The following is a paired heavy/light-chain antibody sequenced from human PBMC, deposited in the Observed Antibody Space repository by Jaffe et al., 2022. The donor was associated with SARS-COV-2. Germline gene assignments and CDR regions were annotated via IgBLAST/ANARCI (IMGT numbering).Heavy chain of an antibody. D-gene: IGHD5-12*01. J-gene: IGHJ4*02. Sequence: EVQLVQSGAEVKKPGESLKISCKGSGYSFTNYWIGWVRQMPGKGLEWMGTIYPADSDTRYSPSSQGQVTISADKSINTAYLQWSSLKASDTAMYYCARSAYSGFGFDFWGQGTLVTVSS. CDR3: ARSAYSGFGFDF. CDR1: GYSFTNYW. V-gene: IGHV5-51*01. CDR2: IYPADSDT.
Light chain of an antibody. J-gene: IGLJ3*02. V-gene: IGLV2-23*01. CDR1: SSDVGSYNL. CDR2: EGS. CDR3: WSYAGSSTLV. Sequence: QSALTQPASVSGSPGQSITISCTGTSSDVGSYNLVSWYQQHPGKAPKVMIYEGSKRPSGVSTRFSGSKSGNTASLTISGLQAEDEADYYCWSYAGSSTLVFGGGTKLTVL.